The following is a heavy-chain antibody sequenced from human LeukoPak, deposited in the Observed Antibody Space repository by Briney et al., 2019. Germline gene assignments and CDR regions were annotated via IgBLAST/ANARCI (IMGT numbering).Heavy chain of an antibody. Sequence: VVSRGVSVFCDGLSVGDYWMDEVRRGPGKRLVWVSRISSDGSSTSYADSMKGRFTISRDNAKNTLYLQMSSLRAEDTAVYFCTMRGGYSSPFDYWGQGALVTVS. V-gene: IGHV3-74*01. CDR2: ISSDGSST. D-gene: IGHD2-21*01. CDR3: TMRGGYSSPFDY. CDR1: GLSVGDYW. J-gene: IGHJ4*02.